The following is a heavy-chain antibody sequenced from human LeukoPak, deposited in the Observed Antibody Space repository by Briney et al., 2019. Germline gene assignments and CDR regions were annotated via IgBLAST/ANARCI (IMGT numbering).Heavy chain of an antibody. Sequence: GGSLRLSCAASGFTFSNYWMTWVRQAPGKGLEWVANINRDGSERYYVDSVKGRSTISRDDAKSSLYLQMNSLRAEDTAVYYCARRNVMDVWGQGTTVIVFS. CDR1: GFTFSNYW. V-gene: IGHV3-7*03. J-gene: IGHJ6*02. CDR3: ARRNVMDV. CDR2: INRDGSER.